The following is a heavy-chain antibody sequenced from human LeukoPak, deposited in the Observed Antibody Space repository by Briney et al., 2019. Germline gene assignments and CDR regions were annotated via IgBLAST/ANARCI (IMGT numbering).Heavy chain of an antibody. V-gene: IGHV3-53*01. D-gene: IGHD3-22*01. CDR3: AKDSRNYYDSSGYYAGDYFDY. Sequence: PGGSLRLSCAASGFTVSSNYMSWVRQAPGKGLEWVSVIYSGGSTYYADSVKGRFTISRDNSKNTLYLQMNSLRAEDTAVYYCAKDSRNYYDSSGYYAGDYFDYWGQGTLVTVSS. CDR1: GFTVSSNY. J-gene: IGHJ4*02. CDR2: IYSGGST.